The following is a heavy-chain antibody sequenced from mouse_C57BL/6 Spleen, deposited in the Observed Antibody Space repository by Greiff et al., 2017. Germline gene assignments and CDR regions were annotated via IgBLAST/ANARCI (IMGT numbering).Heavy chain of an antibody. CDR2: INPSNGGT. CDR3: ARLGLYDGYPEAD. CDR1: GYTFTSYW. Sequence: QVQLQQPGTELVKPGASVKLSCKASGYTFTSYWMHWVKQRPGQGLEWIGNINPSNGGTDYNEKFKSKATLSVDKSSSTAYMQLSILTSEDSAVYYCARLGLYDGYPEADWGQGTLVTVSA. J-gene: IGHJ3*01. D-gene: IGHD2-3*01. V-gene: IGHV1-53*01.